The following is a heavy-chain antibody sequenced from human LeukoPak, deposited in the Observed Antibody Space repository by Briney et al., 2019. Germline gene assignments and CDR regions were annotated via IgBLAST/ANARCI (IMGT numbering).Heavy chain of an antibody. CDR2: ISGSGVST. V-gene: IGHV3-23*01. CDR3: AKDVGKWESLHFFGH. Sequence: GGSLRLSCLTSGFTLSTNAMSWVRQAPGKGLEWVSGISGSGVSTYYADSVKGRFTISRDNSRNSLYLQMNSLRAEDTAVYYCAKDVGKWESLHFFGHWGQGTLVTVSS. J-gene: IGHJ4*02. D-gene: IGHD1-26*01. CDR1: GFTLSTNA.